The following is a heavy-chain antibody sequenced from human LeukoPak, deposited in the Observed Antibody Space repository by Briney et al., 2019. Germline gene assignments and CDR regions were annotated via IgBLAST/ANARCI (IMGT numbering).Heavy chain of an antibody. CDR2: IYTSGST. J-gene: IGHJ6*03. D-gene: IGHD6-25*01. CDR1: GGSISSYY. Sequence: PSETLSLTCTVSGGSISSYYWSWLRQPAGKGLEWIGRIYTSGSTNYNPSLKSRVTMSVDTSKNQFSLKLSSVTAADTAVYYCARGRIAAARDYYYYYMDVWGKGTTVTVSS. CDR3: ARGRIAAARDYYYYYMDV. V-gene: IGHV4-4*07.